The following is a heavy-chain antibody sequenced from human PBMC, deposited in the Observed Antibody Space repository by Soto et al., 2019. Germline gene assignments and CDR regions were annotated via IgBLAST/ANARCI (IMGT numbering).Heavy chain of an antibody. CDR1: GGSVSTGTYY. Sequence: SETLSLTYTVSGGSVSTGTYYWNWIRQPPGKGLEWIGYITYSGSTNYNPSLRSRVTMSVYASKNQVSLRLRSVTAADTAVYYCAREADLLTGHIDYWGRGTLVT. V-gene: IGHV4-61*01. J-gene: IGHJ4*02. D-gene: IGHD3-9*01. CDR3: AREADLLTGHIDY. CDR2: ITYSGST.